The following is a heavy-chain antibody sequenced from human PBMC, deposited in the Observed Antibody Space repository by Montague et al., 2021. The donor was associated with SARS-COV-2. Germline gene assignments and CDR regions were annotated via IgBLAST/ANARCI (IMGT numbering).Heavy chain of an antibody. Sequence: SETLSLTCTVSGGSISNYYWSWIRQPPGKGLEWIGYIYYSGSTNYNPSLKSRVTISVDTSKNQFSLKLSSVTAADTAVYYCARRAYNSSWYYFDYWGQGTLVTVSS. CDR2: IYYSGST. CDR3: ARRAYNSSWYYFDY. J-gene: IGHJ4*02. D-gene: IGHD6-13*01. V-gene: IGHV4-59*08. CDR1: GGSISNYY.